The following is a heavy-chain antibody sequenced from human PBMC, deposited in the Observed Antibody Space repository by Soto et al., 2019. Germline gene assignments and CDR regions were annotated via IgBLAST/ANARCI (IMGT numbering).Heavy chain of an antibody. CDR1: GGSISSGGYS. CDR2: IYHSGST. J-gene: IGHJ5*02. Sequence: SETLSLTCAVSGGSISSGGYSWSWIRQPPGKGLEWIGYIYHSGSTYYNPSLKSRVTISVDRSKNQFSLKLSSVTAADTAVYYCARYSSSFDWFDPWGQGTLVTVSS. D-gene: IGHD6-13*01. V-gene: IGHV4-30-2*01. CDR3: ARYSSSFDWFDP.